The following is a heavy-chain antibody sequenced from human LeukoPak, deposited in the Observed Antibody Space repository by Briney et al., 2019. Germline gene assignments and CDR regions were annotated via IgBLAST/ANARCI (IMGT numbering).Heavy chain of an antibody. J-gene: IGHJ4*02. CDR2: ILNTGTT. CDR1: GGSISGGNYH. Sequence: PSETLSLTCTVSGGSISGGNYHWGWIRQPPGKGLEWIGTILNTGTTNYNPSLKGRVTISVDTSNNQFSLKMTSVTAADTAVYYCARRLSGSYSDYWGQGTPVTVSS. D-gene: IGHD3-10*01. V-gene: IGHV4-39*01. CDR3: ARRLSGSYSDY.